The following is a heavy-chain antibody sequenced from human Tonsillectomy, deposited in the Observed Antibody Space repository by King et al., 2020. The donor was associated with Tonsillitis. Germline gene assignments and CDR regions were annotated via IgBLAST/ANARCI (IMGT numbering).Heavy chain of an antibody. J-gene: IGHJ6*03. CDR3: ARDSTDYSYYYYMDV. CDR2: ISYDGSNN. V-gene: IGHV3-30*17. CDR1: GFTFSSYA. D-gene: IGHD2-21*02. Sequence: VQLVESGGGVVQPGRSLRLSCAASGFTFSSYAMHWVRQAPGKGLEWVAVISYDGSNNYYADSVKGRFTISRDNSKNTLYLQMNSLRAEDTAVYYWARDSTDYSYYYYMDVWGKGTTVTVSS.